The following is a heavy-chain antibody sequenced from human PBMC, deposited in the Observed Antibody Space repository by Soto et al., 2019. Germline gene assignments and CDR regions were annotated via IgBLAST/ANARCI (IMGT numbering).Heavy chain of an antibody. CDR3: ARAPAAIWGFDP. D-gene: IGHD2-2*02. CDR1: GYTFTNYY. CDR2: INPIGGDT. V-gene: IGHV1-46*01. J-gene: IGHJ5*02. Sequence: QAQLVQSGAEVKKPGASVKVSCKASGYTFTNYYIHWVRQAPGQGLEWMGIINPIGGDTTYAQHFQGRLTMTTDTFTSTVYMELSSLRSEDTAVYYCARAPAAIWGFDPWGQGTLVTVSS.